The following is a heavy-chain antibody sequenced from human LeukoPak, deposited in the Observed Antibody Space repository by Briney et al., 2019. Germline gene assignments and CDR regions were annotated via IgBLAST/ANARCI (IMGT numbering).Heavy chain of an antibody. J-gene: IGHJ4*02. CDR3: ARVQGDGGYQNPFDY. CDR2: IIPIFGTA. V-gene: IGHV1-69*13. Sequence: VASVKVSCKASGGTFSSYAISWVRQAPGQGLEWMGGIIPIFGTANYAQKFQGRVTITADESTSTAYMELSSLRSEDTAVYYCARVQGDGGYQNPFDYWGQGTLVTVSS. CDR1: GGTFSSYA. D-gene: IGHD5-12*01.